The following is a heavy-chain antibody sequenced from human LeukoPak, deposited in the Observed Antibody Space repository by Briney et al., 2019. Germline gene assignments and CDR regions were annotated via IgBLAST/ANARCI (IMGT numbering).Heavy chain of an antibody. J-gene: IGHJ4*02. CDR3: AKDSLDYVWGRYRSSNFDY. D-gene: IGHD3-16*02. CDR2: IRYDGSNK. V-gene: IGHV3-30*02. Sequence: GGSLRLSCAASGFTFSSYGMHWVRQAPGKGLEWVAFIRYDGSNKYYADSVKGRFTISRDNSKNTLYLQMNSLRAEDTAVYYCAKDSLDYVWGRYRSSNFDYWGQGTLVTVSS. CDR1: GFTFSSYG.